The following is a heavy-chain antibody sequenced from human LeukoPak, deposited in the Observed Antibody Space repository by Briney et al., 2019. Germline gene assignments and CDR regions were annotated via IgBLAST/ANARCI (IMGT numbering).Heavy chain of an antibody. J-gene: IGHJ4*02. V-gene: IGHV3-30-3*01. CDR2: ISYDGSNK. CDR1: GFTFSSYA. D-gene: IGHD1-26*01. CDR3: AKDLSQWELPPSYFDY. Sequence: GGSLRLSCAASGFTFSSYAMHWVRQAPGKGLEWVAVISYDGSNKYYADSVKGRFTISRDNSKNTLYLQMNSLRAEDTAVYYCAKDLSQWELPPSYFDYWGQGTLVTVSS.